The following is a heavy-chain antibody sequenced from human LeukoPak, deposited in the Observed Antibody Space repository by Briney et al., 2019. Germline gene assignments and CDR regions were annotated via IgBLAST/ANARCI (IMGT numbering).Heavy chain of an antibody. V-gene: IGHV4-30-2*01. CDR3: AREQPPLDYYYYMDV. Sequence: LRLSCAASGFTFSSYAMSWVRQAPGKGLEWIGYIYHSGSTYYNPSLKSRVTISVDRSKNQFSLKLSSVTAADTAVYYCAREQPPLDYYYYMDVWGKGTTVTVSS. CDR2: IYHSGST. D-gene: IGHD3-16*01. J-gene: IGHJ6*03. CDR1: GFTFSSYA.